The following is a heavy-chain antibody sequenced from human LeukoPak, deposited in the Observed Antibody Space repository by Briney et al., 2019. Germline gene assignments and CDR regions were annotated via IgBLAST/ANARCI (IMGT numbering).Heavy chain of an antibody. V-gene: IGHV3-15*01. Sequence: GGSLRLSCAASGFSVSSSYLSWVRQAPGKGLEWVGRIKSKTDGGTTDYAAPVKGRFTISRDDSKNTLYLQMNSLKTEDTAVYYCTTITNYYDSSGQDAFDIWGQGTMVTVSS. D-gene: IGHD3-22*01. CDR3: TTITNYYDSSGQDAFDI. CDR1: GFSVSSSY. CDR2: IKSKTDGGTT. J-gene: IGHJ3*02.